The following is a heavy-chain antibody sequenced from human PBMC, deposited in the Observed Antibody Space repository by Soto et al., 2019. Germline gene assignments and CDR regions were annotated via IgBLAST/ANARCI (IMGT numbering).Heavy chain of an antibody. CDR1: GYTFTSYG. J-gene: IGHJ6*02. D-gene: IGHD3-22*01. CDR3: AVSGYYAGHYYYYYGMDV. V-gene: IGHV1-18*01. Sequence: ASVKVSCKASGYTFTSYGISWVRQAPGQGLEWMGWISAYNGNTNYAQKLQGRVTMTTDTFTSTAYMELRSLRSDDTAVYYCAVSGYYAGHYYYYYGMDVWGQGTTVTVSS. CDR2: ISAYNGNT.